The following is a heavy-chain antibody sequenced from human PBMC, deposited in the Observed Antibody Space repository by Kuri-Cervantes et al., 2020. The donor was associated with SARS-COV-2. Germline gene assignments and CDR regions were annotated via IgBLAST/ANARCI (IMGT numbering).Heavy chain of an antibody. CDR2: IRSKAYGGTT. V-gene: IGHV3-49*04. CDR1: GFTFGDYA. J-gene: IGHJ5*02. Sequence: GESLKISCTASGFTFGDYAMSWVRQAPGKGLEWVGFIRSKAYGGTTEYAASVKGRFTISRDDSKSIAYLQMNSLKTEDTAVYYCTLAAGTRSWFDPWGQGTLVTVSS. CDR3: TLAAGTRSWFDP. D-gene: IGHD6-13*01.